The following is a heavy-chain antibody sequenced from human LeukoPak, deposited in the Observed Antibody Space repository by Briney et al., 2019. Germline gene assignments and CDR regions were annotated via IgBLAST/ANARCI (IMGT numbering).Heavy chain of an antibody. J-gene: IGHJ4*02. CDR2: ISAYNGNT. Sequence: GASVKVSCKASGYTFTSYGISWVRQAPGQGLEWMGWISAYNGNTNYAQKLQGRVTMTTDTSTSTAYMELRSLRSDDTAVYYCARDFLGGSCSSLFDYWGQGTLVTVSS. CDR1: GYTFTSYG. CDR3: ARDFLGGSCSSLFDY. D-gene: IGHD2-15*01. V-gene: IGHV1-18*01.